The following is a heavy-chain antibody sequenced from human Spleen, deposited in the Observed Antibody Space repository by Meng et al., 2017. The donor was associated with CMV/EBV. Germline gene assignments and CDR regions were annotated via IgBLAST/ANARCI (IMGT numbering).Heavy chain of an antibody. CDR3: AKGETYTSGWYGSEDY. CDR2: IGGSGAST. Sequence: GGSLRLSCVASGFTFRRYAMCWVRQAPGKGLEWVSGIGGSGASTYYADSVKGRSTISRDNSKNTLYVQMNSLRAEDTAVYYCAKGETYTSGWYGSEDYWGQGTLVTVSS. V-gene: IGHV3-23*01. J-gene: IGHJ4*02. CDR1: GFTFRRYA. D-gene: IGHD6-13*01.